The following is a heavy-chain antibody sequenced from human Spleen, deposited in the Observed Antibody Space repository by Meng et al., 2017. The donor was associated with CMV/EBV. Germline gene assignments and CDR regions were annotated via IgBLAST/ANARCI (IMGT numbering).Heavy chain of an antibody. D-gene: IGHD4/OR15-4a*01. V-gene: IGHV1-18*01. CDR2: ISGYNGDT. J-gene: IGHJ1*01. Sequence: ASVKVSCKASGYTFTNYGISWVRQAPGQGLEWMGWISGYNGDTNYAQRFQGRVTMTTDTSTTTTYMELRGLRSDDTAVFYCARGADGDHWGQGTLVTVSS. CDR3: ARGADGDH. CDR1: GYTFTNYG.